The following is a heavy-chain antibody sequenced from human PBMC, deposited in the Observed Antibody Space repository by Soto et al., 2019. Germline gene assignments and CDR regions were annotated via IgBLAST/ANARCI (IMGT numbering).Heavy chain of an antibody. D-gene: IGHD2-21*02. CDR2: INHSGST. J-gene: IGHJ5*02. CDR1: GGSFSGYY. CDR3: ARVKIVVVTAIRKYNWFDP. Sequence: SETLSLTCAVYGGSFSGYYWSWIRQPPGKGLEWIGEINHSGSTNDNPSLKSRVTISVDTSKNQFSLKLSSVTAADTAVYYCARVKIVVVTAIRKYNWFDPWGQGTLVTVSS. V-gene: IGHV4-34*01.